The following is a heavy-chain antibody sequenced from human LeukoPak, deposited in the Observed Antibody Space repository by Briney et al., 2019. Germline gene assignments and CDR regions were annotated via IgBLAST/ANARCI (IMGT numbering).Heavy chain of an antibody. CDR3: ARVDDSSGDYDYYFDY. D-gene: IGHD3-22*01. CDR2: IYHSGST. V-gene: IGHV4-38-2*02. J-gene: IGHJ4*02. Sequence: PSETLSLTCTVSGYSISSGYYWGWTRQPPGKGLEWIGSIYHSGSTHYNPSLKSRVTISVDTSKNQFSLKLSSVPAADTAVYYCARVDDSSGDYDYYFDYWGQGTLVTVSS. CDR1: GYSISSGYY.